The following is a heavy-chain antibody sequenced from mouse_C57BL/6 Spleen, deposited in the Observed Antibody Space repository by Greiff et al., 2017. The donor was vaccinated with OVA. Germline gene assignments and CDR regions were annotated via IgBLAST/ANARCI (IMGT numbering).Heavy chain of an antibody. CDR1: GYTFTDYN. CDR3: ARMNYYGSSYVGGRYFDV. Sequence: EVQLQQSGPELVKPGASVKMSCKASGYTFTDYNMHWVKQSHGKSLEWIGYINPNNGGTSYNQKFKGKATLTVNKSSSTAYMELRSLTSEDSAVYYCARMNYYGSSYVGGRYFDVWGTGTTVTVSS. J-gene: IGHJ1*03. CDR2: INPNNGGT. D-gene: IGHD1-1*01. V-gene: IGHV1-22*01.